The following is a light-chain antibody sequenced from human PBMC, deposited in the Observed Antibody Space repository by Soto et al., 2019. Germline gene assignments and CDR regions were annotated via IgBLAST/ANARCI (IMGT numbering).Light chain of an antibody. V-gene: IGKV3-15*01. CDR1: QSVSSN. CDR2: GAS. CDR3: RQYGRSLGLA. Sequence: EIVMTQSPATLSVSPGERATLSCRASQSVSSNLAWYQQKPGQAPRLLIYGASTRATDVPARFSGSGSGTEFTLTISSLQSEDFAVYYCRQYGRSLGLAFGGGTKVDIK. J-gene: IGKJ4*01.